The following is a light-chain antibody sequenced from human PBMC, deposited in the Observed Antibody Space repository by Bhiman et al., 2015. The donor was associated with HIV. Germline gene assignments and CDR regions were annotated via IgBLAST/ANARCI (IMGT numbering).Light chain of an antibody. V-gene: IGLV1-51*02. J-gene: IGLJ2*01. CDR3: ATWDSSLSAEV. CDR2: ENN. CDR1: SSNIGSHY. Sequence: QSVLTQPPSASGTPGQRVTISCSGSSSNIGSHYVYWYQQLPGTAPKLLIYENNKRPSGIPDRFSASKSGTSATLGITGLQTGDEADYYCATWDSSLSAEVFGGGTKLTVL.